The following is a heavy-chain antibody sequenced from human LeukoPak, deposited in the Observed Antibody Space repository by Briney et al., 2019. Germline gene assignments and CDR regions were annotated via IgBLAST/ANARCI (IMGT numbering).Heavy chain of an antibody. CDR2: VSQSGST. CDR1: GGSISNSNW. D-gene: IGHD3-22*01. Sequence: SETLSLTCTVSGGSISNSNWWSWVRQPPGKGLEWIGEVSQSGSTNYNPSLKSRVTMSLDKSKDQFSLKLNSVTAADTALYYCETYESSGYYRGWFWGQGTLVTVSS. V-gene: IGHV4-4*02. CDR3: ETYESSGYYRGWF. J-gene: IGHJ4*02.